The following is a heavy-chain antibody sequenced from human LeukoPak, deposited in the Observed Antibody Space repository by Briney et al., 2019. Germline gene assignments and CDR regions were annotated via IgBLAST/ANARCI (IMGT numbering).Heavy chain of an antibody. Sequence: PGGSLRLSCAASGFSLSNYWMHWVRQPPGKGLVWVSRVNSDGTSSSYAESVKGRFTISRDNAKNTLYLQLNSLRAEDTAVYYCARHLGGSNDAWGQGTLVTVSS. J-gene: IGHJ5*02. CDR2: VNSDGTSS. V-gene: IGHV3-74*01. CDR1: GFSLSNYW. D-gene: IGHD3-16*01. CDR3: ARHLGGSNDA.